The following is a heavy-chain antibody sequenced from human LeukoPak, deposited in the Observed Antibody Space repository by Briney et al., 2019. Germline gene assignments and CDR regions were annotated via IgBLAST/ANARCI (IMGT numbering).Heavy chain of an antibody. V-gene: IGHV3-13*01. J-gene: IGHJ3*02. CDR1: GFTFRSYD. Sequence: GGSLRLSCAASGFTFRSYDMHWVRQATGKGLEWVSGIGTAGEIYYPGSVKGRFTISRENAKNSLYLQMNSLRGEDTAVYYCAREASGYSYGLDAFDIWGQGTTVTVSS. D-gene: IGHD5-18*01. CDR3: AREASGYSYGLDAFDI. CDR2: IGTAGEI.